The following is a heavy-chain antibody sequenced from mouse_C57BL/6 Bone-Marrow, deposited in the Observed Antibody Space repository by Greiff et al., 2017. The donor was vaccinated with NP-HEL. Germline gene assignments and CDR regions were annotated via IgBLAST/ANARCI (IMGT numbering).Heavy chain of an antibody. Sequence: EVQLQESGGGLVKPGGSLKLSCAASGFTFSSYAMSWVRQTPEKRLEWVATISDGGSYTYYPDNVKGRFTISRDNAKNNLYLQMSHLKSEDTAMYYCARGTTVSSFDYWGQGTTLTVSS. CDR3: ARGTTVSSFDY. V-gene: IGHV5-4*01. CDR2: ISDGGSYT. CDR1: GFTFSSYA. J-gene: IGHJ2*01. D-gene: IGHD1-1*01.